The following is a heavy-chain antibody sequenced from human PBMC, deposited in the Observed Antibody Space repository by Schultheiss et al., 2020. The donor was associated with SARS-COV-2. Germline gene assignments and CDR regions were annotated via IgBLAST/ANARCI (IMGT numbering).Heavy chain of an antibody. CDR3: TRLGSSGFDP. CDR2: VYPGGSDT. Sequence: GESLKISCKVSGYSFTTYWIAWVRQMPGKGLEWMGIVYPGGSDTIYSPSFQGQVTISADKSISTAYLQWSSLKASDTAMYYCTRLGSSGFDPWGQGTLVTVSS. J-gene: IGHJ5*02. V-gene: IGHV5-51*01. CDR1: GYSFTTYW. D-gene: IGHD3-22*01.